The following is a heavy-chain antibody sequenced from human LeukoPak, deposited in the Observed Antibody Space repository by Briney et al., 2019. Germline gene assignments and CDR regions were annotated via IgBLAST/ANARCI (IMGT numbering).Heavy chain of an antibody. CDR1: GYHFATNW. CDR3: ARPTYSTNWDY. Sequence: GEALKISCKGSGYHFATNWIGGGRQMPGKGLEWMGMIYPGDSDTRYSPSFQGQVTISVDKSINTAYLQWSSLKASDTAMYFCARPTYSTNWDYWGQGTLVTVSS. V-gene: IGHV5-51*01. CDR2: IYPGDSDT. D-gene: IGHD6-13*01. J-gene: IGHJ4*02.